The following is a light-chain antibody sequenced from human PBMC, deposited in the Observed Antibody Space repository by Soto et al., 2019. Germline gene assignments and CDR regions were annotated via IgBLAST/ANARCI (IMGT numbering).Light chain of an antibody. J-gene: IGKJ4*01. V-gene: IGKV1-5*01. CDR3: QQYRSFSPLT. Sequence: DIQMTQSPSTLSASVGDRVTINCRASQSISMWVAWYQQKSGKAPKLLIYDAAKLESGVPARFSGSGYGTEFTLTIRSLQPDDFANYYCQQYRSFSPLTLAGGTKVDIK. CDR1: QSISMW. CDR2: DAA.